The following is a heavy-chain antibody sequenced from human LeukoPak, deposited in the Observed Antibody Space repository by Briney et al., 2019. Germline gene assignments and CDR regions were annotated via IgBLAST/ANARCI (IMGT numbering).Heavy chain of an antibody. CDR1: AGSISSRSYY. J-gene: IGHJ4*02. D-gene: IGHD2-2*01. Sequence: SETLSLTCTVSAGSISSRSYYCGWIRQPPGKGLEWIGSIFYSGTTYYNPSLKSRVTISVDTSKDQFSLRLSSVTAADTAVYYCASENCSGTSCSSFDYWGQGTLVTVSS. CDR2: IFYSGTT. CDR3: ASENCSGTSCSSFDY. V-gene: IGHV4-39*01.